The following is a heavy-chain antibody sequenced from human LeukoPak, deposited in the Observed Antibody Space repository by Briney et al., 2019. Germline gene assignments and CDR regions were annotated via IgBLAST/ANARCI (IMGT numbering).Heavy chain of an antibody. CDR3: ARDLAGDGYWFDP. CDR2: IYTSGST. V-gene: IGHV4-61*02. Sequence: PSETLSLTCTVSGGSISSGSYYWSWIRQPAGTGLEWVGRIYTSGSTNYNPSLQSRVTISVDTSKNQFSLKLSSVTAADTAVYYCARDLAGDGYWFDPWGQGTLVTVSS. J-gene: IGHJ5*02. D-gene: IGHD2-2*03. CDR1: GGSISSGSYY.